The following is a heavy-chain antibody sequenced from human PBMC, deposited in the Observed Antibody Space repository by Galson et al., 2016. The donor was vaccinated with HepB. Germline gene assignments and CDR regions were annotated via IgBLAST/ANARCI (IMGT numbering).Heavy chain of an antibody. D-gene: IGHD1-7*01. V-gene: IGHV3-13*01. CDR2: IGTIHDT. CDR3: AGSHSGNYLRAVLDY. CDR1: GFTFERYD. Sequence: SLRLSCAASGFTFERYDMHWVRQAPGKGLEWVSVIGTIHDTKYPDSVKCRFTISRDNAKNSLFLEMNSLRGDDTAVYYCAGSHSGNYLRAVLDYWGQGVRVTVSS. J-gene: IGHJ4*02.